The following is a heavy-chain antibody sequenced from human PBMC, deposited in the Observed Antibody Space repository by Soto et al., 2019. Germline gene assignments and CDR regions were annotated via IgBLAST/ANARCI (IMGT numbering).Heavy chain of an antibody. CDR2: IYYSGST. D-gene: IGHD3-9*01. Sequence: QLQLQESGPGLVKPSETLSLTCTVSGGSISSSSYYWGWIRQPPGKGLEWIGSIYYSGSTYYNPSLKCRVTISVDTSKNQFSLKLSSVTAADTAVYYCARWTGDLLRYFDWLLYSWGQGTLVTVSS. CDR1: GGSISSSSYY. J-gene: IGHJ4*02. V-gene: IGHV4-39*01. CDR3: ARWTGDLLRYFDWLLYS.